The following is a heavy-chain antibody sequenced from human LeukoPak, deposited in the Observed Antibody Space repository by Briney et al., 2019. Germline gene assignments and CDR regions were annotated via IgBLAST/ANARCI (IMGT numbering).Heavy chain of an antibody. CDR1: GYTFTGYY. CDR2: INPNSGGT. Sequence: GASVKVSCKASGYTFTGYYMHWVRQAPGQGLEWMGWINPNSGGTNYAQKFQGRVTMTRDTSISTAYMELSRLRSDDTAVYYCARDISHVIYGDYVTRGMDVWGQGTTVTVSS. V-gene: IGHV1-2*02. J-gene: IGHJ6*02. CDR3: ARDISHVIYGDYVTRGMDV. D-gene: IGHD4-17*01.